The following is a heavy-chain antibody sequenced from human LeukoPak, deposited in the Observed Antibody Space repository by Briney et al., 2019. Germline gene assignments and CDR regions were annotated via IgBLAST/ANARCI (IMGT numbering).Heavy chain of an antibody. V-gene: IGHV3-23*01. J-gene: IGHJ4*02. Sequence: GGSLRLSCATSGFTFSSYAMSWVRQAPGKGQEWVSAISGSGAATYYADSVKVRFTISRDNSKNTLYLQMNSLRAEDTAIYYCAKTGNNNEGSLDFWGQGTLVTVSS. CDR2: ISGSGAAT. CDR1: GFTFSSYA. CDR3: AKTGNNNEGSLDF. D-gene: IGHD1/OR15-1a*01.